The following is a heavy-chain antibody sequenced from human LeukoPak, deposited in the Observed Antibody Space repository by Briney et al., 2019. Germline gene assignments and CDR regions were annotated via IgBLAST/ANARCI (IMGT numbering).Heavy chain of an antibody. D-gene: IGHD5-12*01. Sequence: GGSLRLSCAASGFTFSSYWMHWVRQAPGKGLVWVSHINSDGSSTSYADSVKGRFTISRDNAKNTLYLQMNSLRAEDMAVYYCARDRYSNWFDPWGQGTLVTVSS. V-gene: IGHV3-74*01. CDR3: ARDRYSNWFDP. CDR1: GFTFSSYW. CDR2: INSDGSST. J-gene: IGHJ5*02.